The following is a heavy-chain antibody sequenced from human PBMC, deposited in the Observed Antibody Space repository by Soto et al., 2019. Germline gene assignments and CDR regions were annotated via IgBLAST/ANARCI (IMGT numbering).Heavy chain of an antibody. D-gene: IGHD3-16*01. CDR3: AGGGKAGLRIDY. Sequence: GESLKISCKGSGYSFTNSWIGWVRQMPGKGLEWMGIIYTVDSDTRYSPSFQGQVTISADTSINTAYMQWSSLKDSDTAMYYCAGGGKAGLRIDYWGQGTLVTVSS. CDR2: IYTVDSDT. J-gene: IGHJ4*02. V-gene: IGHV5-51*01. CDR1: GYSFTNSW.